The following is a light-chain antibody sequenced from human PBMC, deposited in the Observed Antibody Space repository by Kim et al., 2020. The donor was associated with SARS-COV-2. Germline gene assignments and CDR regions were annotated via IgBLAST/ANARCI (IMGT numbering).Light chain of an antibody. CDR1: QSVSSS. J-gene: IGKJ5*01. V-gene: IGKV3-11*01. CDR2: DAS. Sequence: ETVLTQSPATLSLFPGERATLSCRASQSVSSSLAWYQLKPGQSPRLLIYDASNRATGIPARFSGGGSGTDFTLSITSLEPEDFAVYYCQQRYNWPITFGLGTRLEIK. CDR3: QQRYNWPIT.